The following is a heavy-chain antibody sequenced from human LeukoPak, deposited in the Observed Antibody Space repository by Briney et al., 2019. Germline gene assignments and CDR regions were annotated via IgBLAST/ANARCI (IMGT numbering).Heavy chain of an antibody. D-gene: IGHD2-15*01. V-gene: IGHV1-2*02. CDR1: GYTFTGYY. CDR3: ANYCSGGSCYSVNAFDI. J-gene: IGHJ3*02. CDR2: INPNSGRT. Sequence: SVKVFCKASGYTFTGYYMHWARQARGQGFEWMGWINPNSGRTNYAQKFQGRVTMTRDTSISTAYMELSRLRSDDTAVYYCANYCSGGSCYSVNAFDIWGQGTMVTVSS.